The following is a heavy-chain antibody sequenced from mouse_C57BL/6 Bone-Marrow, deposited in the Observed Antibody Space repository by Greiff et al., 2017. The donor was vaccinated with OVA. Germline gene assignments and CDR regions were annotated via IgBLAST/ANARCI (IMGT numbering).Heavy chain of an antibody. V-gene: IGHV1-26*01. CDR3: ARRGEKGYGSSLYAMDY. D-gene: IGHD1-1*01. CDR2: INPNNGGT. J-gene: IGHJ4*01. Sequence: EVKLQQSGPELVKPGASVKISCKASGYTFTDYYMNWVKQSHGKSLEWIGDINPNNGGTSYNQKFKGKATLTVDKSSSTAYMELRSLTSEDSAVYYCARRGEKGYGSSLYAMDYWGQGTSVTVSS. CDR1: GYTFTDYY.